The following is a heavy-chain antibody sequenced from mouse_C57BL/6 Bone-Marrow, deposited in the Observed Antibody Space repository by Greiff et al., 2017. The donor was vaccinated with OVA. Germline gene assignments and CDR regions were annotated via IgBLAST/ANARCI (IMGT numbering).Heavy chain of an antibody. V-gene: IGHV5-9-1*02. J-gene: IGHJ4*01. CDR2: ISSGCDYI. Sequence: EVKLVESGEGLVKPGGSLKLSCAASGFTISSYAMSWVRQTPEKRLEWVAYISSGCDYIYYADTVKGRFTISRDNARNTLYLQMSSLKSEDTAMYYCTRLLDAMDYWGQGTSVTVSS. CDR3: TRLLDAMDY. D-gene: IGHD2-1*01. CDR1: GFTISSYA.